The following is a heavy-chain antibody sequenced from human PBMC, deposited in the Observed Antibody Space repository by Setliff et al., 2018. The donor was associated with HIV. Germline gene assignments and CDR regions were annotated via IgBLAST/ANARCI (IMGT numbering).Heavy chain of an antibody. CDR2: IIHSGST. CDR3: ARRSGFALDY. Sequence: SETLSLTCAVSGGSISSSNWWSWVRQSPGKGLEWIGEIIHSGSTNYNPSLKSRVTISVDTSKNQFSQKLSSVTAADTAVYYCARRSGFALDYWGQGTLVTVSS. D-gene: IGHD5-12*01. CDR1: GGSISSSNW. V-gene: IGHV4-4*02. J-gene: IGHJ4*02.